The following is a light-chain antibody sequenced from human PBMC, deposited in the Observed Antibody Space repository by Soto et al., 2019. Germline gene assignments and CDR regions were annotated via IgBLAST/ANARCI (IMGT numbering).Light chain of an antibody. V-gene: IGKV1-5*03. CDR3: QQLT. Sequence: DVQMTQSPSTLSGSVGDRVTITCRASQTISSWLAWYQQKPGKAPKLLIYKASTLKSGVPSRFSGSGSGTEFTLTISSLQPDDFATYYCQQLTFGQGTKVDIK. CDR1: QTISSW. J-gene: IGKJ1*01. CDR2: KAS.